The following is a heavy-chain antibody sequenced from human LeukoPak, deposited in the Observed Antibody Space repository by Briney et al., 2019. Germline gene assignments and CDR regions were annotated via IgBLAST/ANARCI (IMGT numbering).Heavy chain of an antibody. Sequence: PSETLSLTCTVSGGSISSYYWSWIRQPPGKGLEWIGYMYYSGSTNYNPSLKSRVTISVDMSKNQVSLKLSSVTAADTAVYYCARVTGYMIEDYFDYWGQGTLVTVSS. CDR2: MYYSGST. CDR3: ARVTGYMIEDYFDY. D-gene: IGHD3-22*01. V-gene: IGHV4-59*01. J-gene: IGHJ4*02. CDR1: GGSISSYY.